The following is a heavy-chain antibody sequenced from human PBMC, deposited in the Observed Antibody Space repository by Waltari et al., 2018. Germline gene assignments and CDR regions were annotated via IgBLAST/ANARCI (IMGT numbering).Heavy chain of an antibody. CDR1: GGTFSRYS. Sequence: QVQLVQSGAEVKKPGSSVKVSCKASGGTFSRYSISWVRQAPGQGREWMGGIIPIFGTANYAQKFQGRVTITADKSTSTAYMELSSLRSEDTAVYYCARVEMATDYFDYWGQGTLVTVSS. CDR3: ARVEMATDYFDY. V-gene: IGHV1-69*14. CDR2: IIPIFGTA. D-gene: IGHD5-12*01. J-gene: IGHJ4*02.